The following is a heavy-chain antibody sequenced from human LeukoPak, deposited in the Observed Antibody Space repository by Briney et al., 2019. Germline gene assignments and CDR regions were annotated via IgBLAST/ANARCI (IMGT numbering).Heavy chain of an antibody. Sequence: SETLSLTCTVSGGSVSSYYWSWIRQPPGEGLEWIGYIYYSGSTNYNPSLKSRVTISVGTSKNQSSLKLSSVTAADTAVYYCARGRGVDTAHWLGFDSWGQGTQVTVSS. V-gene: IGHV4-59*02. J-gene: IGHJ4*02. D-gene: IGHD5-18*01. CDR3: ARGRGVDTAHWLGFDS. CDR1: GGSVSSYY. CDR2: IYYSGST.